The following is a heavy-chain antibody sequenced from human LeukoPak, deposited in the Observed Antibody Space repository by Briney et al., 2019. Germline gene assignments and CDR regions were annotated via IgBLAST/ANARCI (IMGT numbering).Heavy chain of an antibody. V-gene: IGHV4-59*08. J-gene: IGHJ4*02. CDR1: GGSISSYY. D-gene: IGHD3-16*01. Sequence: SETLSLTCTVSGGSISSYYWSWIRQPPGKGLEWIGYIYYSGSTYYNPSLKSRVTISVDTSKNQFSLKLSSVTAADTAVYYCARHRWGEAPQYYFDYWGQGTLVTVSS. CDR3: ARHRWGEAPQYYFDY. CDR2: IYYSGST.